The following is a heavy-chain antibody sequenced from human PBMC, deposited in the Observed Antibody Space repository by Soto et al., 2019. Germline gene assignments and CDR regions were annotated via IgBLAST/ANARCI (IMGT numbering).Heavy chain of an antibody. CDR2: IYYSGST. V-gene: IGHV4-39*02. D-gene: IGHD3-10*01. Sequence: SSETLSLTCTVSGGSISSSSYYWGWIRQPPGKGLEWIGSIYYSGSTYYNPSLKSRVTISVDTSKNQFSLKLSSVTAADTAVYYCAREITMPRFDPWGQGTLVTVSS. CDR3: AREITMPRFDP. J-gene: IGHJ5*02. CDR1: GGSISSSSYY.